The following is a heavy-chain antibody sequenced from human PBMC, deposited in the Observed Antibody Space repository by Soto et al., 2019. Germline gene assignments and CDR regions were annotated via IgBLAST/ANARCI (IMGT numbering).Heavy chain of an antibody. Sequence: ASVKVSCKASGLTFTCSAVQWVRQARGQRLEWIGWIVVGSGNTNYAQKFQERVTITRDMSTSTAYMELSSLRSEDTAVYYCAAGFGYSFEMGYWGQGTLVTVSS. J-gene: IGHJ4*02. V-gene: IGHV1-58*01. CDR2: IVVGSGNT. CDR3: AAGFGYSFEMGY. CDR1: GLTFTCSA. D-gene: IGHD5-18*01.